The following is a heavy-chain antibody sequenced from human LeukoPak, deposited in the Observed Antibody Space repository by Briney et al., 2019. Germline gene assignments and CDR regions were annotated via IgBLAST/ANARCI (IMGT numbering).Heavy chain of an antibody. V-gene: IGHV3-30-3*01. D-gene: IGHD5-18*01. CDR1: GFTFSSYA. Sequence: GGSLRLSCAASGFTFSSYAMHWVRQAPGKGLEWVAVISYDGSNKYYADSVKGRFTISRDNSKNTLYLQMNSLRAEDTAVYYCARGHTAVYGIADYWGQGTLVTVSS. CDR3: ARGHTAVYGIADY. J-gene: IGHJ4*02. CDR2: ISYDGSNK.